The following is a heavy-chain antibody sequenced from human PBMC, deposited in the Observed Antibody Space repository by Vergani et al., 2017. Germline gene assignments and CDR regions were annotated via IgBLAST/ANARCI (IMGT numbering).Heavy chain of an antibody. V-gene: IGHV3-9*01. D-gene: IGHD2-2*01. J-gene: IGHJ4*02. CDR3: AKDIGVVPAATHFDY. CDR2: ISWNSGSI. Sequence: EVQLVESGGGLVQPGRSLRLSCAASGFPFDDYAMHWVRQAPGKGLEWVSGISWNSGSIGYADSVKGRFTIYRDNAKNSLYQQMNSLRAEDTALYYCAKDIGVVPAATHFDYWGQGTLVTVSS. CDR1: GFPFDDYA.